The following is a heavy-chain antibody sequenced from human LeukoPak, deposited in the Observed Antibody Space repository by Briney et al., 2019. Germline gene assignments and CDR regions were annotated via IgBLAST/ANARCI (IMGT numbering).Heavy chain of an antibody. Sequence: GGSLRLSCAASGFTFSSYEMNWVRQAPGKGLEWVSYISSSGSTIYYADSVKGRFTISRDNAKNSLYLQMNSLRAEDTAVYYCARVEQVDELLWFGELLYYGMDVWGQGTTVTVSS. CDR1: GFTFSSYE. J-gene: IGHJ6*02. CDR3: ARVEQVDELLWFGELLYYGMDV. D-gene: IGHD3-10*01. CDR2: ISSSGSTI. V-gene: IGHV3-48*03.